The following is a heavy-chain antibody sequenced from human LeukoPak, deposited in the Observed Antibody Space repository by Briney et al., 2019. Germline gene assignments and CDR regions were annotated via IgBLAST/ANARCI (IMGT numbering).Heavy chain of an antibody. V-gene: IGHV4-34*01. CDR3: ARVRFGQGLDY. CDR1: GGSFSGYY. CDR2: INHSGST. Sequence: TSETLSLTCAVYGGSFSGYYWSWMRQPPGKGLEWIGEINHSGSTNYNPSLKSRVTISVDTSKNQFSLKLSSVTAADTAVYYCARVRFGQGLDYWGQGTLVTVSS. D-gene: IGHD3-10*01. J-gene: IGHJ4*02.